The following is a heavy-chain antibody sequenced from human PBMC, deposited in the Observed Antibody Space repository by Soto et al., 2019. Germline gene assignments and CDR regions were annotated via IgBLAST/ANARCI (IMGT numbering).Heavy chain of an antibody. Sequence: SETLSLTCGVSDYSIRTGYYWSWIRQSPTKGLEWIGSISHSGGSSYNPSLERRATISLDTSKNQFFLTMPSVTAADTAIYYFAREGPPKWGFGSDSWDQGLLVPVSS. CDR2: ISHSGGS. J-gene: IGHJ5*01. D-gene: IGHD7-27*01. CDR3: AREGPPKWGFGSDS. CDR1: DYSIRTGYY. V-gene: IGHV4-38-2*02.